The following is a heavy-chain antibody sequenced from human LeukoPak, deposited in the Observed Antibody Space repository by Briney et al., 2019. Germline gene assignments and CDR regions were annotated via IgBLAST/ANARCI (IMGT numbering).Heavy chain of an antibody. CDR2: ISWNSGSI. CDR3: AKDYGSRGDYFDY. V-gene: IGHV3-9*01. J-gene: IGHJ4*02. CDR1: GFTFDDYA. D-gene: IGHD3-10*01. Sequence: PGGSLRLSCAASGFTFDDYAVHWVRQAPGKGLEWVSGISWNSGSIGYADSVKGRFTISRDNAKNSLYLQMNSLRAEDTALYYCAKDYGSRGDYFDYWGQGTQVTVSS.